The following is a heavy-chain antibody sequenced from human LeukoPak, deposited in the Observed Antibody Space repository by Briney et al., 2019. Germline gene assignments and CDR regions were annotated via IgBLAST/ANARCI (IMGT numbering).Heavy chain of an antibody. Sequence: PGGSLRLSCAASGFTFSSYSMNWVRQAPGKGLEWVSYISSSSSTIYYADSVKGRFTISRDNAKNSLYLQMNSLRAEDTAVYYCARSKRYSSRPLDPWGQGTLVTVSS. CDR1: GFTFSSYS. CDR3: ARSKRYSSRPLDP. CDR2: ISSSSSTI. J-gene: IGHJ5*02. D-gene: IGHD6-13*01. V-gene: IGHV3-48*01.